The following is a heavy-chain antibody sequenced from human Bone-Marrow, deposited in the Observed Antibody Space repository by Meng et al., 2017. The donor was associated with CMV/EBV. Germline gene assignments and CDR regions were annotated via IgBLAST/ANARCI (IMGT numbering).Heavy chain of an antibody. CDR2: IRYDGSNK. D-gene: IGHD5-24*01. V-gene: IGHV3-30*02. Sequence: GGSLRLSCAASGFTFSSYAMHWVRQAPGKGLEWVAVIRYDGSNKYYADSVKGRFTISRDNSKNTLYLQMNSLRAEDTAVYYCARDLVGYNTIDYWGQGTLVPVSS. CDR3: ARDLVGYNTIDY. CDR1: GFTFSSYA. J-gene: IGHJ4*02.